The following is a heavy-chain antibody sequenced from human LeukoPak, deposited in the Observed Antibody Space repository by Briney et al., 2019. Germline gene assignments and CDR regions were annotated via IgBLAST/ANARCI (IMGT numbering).Heavy chain of an antibody. CDR3: ARVGPAKSDDSYYYMDV. V-gene: IGHV4-34*01. CDR1: GGSFSGYY. J-gene: IGHJ6*03. D-gene: IGHD2-21*02. CDR2: INHSGST. Sequence: RPSETLSLTCAVYGGSFSGYYWSWIRQPPGKGLEWIGEINHSGSTNYNPSLKSRVTISVDTSKNQFSLKLSSVTAADTAVYYCARVGPAKSDDSYYYMDVWGKGTTVTVSS.